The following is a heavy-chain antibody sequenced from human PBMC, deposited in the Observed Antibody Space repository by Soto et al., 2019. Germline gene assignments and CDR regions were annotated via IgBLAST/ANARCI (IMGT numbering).Heavy chain of an antibody. Sequence: QVQLVQSGAEVKKPGSSVKVSCKASGGTFSSYAISWVRQAPGQGLEWKGGIIPIFGTADYAQKFQGRVTITADESTSTAYMELSSLRSEDTAVYYCARDRGYDILTGYYKGGNYFDYWGQGTLVTVSS. D-gene: IGHD3-9*01. CDR3: ARDRGYDILTGYYKGGNYFDY. V-gene: IGHV1-69*01. CDR2: IIPIFGTA. CDR1: GGTFSSYA. J-gene: IGHJ4*02.